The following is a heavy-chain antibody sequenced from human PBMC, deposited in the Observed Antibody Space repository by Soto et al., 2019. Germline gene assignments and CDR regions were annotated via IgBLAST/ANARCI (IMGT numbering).Heavy chain of an antibody. CDR1: GFTFSSYA. CDR3: AKDIVVVPAAMSEAFDI. J-gene: IGHJ3*02. V-gene: IGHV3-23*01. CDR2: ISGSGGST. D-gene: IGHD2-2*01. Sequence: PGGSLRLSCAASGFTFSSYAMSWVRQAPGKGLEWVSAISGSGGSTYYADSVKGRFTISRDNSKNTLYLQMNSLRAGDTAVYYCAKDIVVVPAAMSEAFDIWGQGTMVTVSS.